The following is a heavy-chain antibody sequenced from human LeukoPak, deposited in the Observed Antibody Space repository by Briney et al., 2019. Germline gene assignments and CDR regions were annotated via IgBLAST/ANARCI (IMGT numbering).Heavy chain of an antibody. CDR1: GGSISSGGYY. Sequence: SQTLSLTCTVSGGSISSGGYYWSWIRQPPGKGLEWIGSIYHSGSTYYNPSLKSRVTISVDTSKNQFSLKLSSVTAADTAVYYCASDILTGNRIDYWGQGTLVTVSP. CDR2: IYHSGST. CDR3: ASDILTGNRIDY. D-gene: IGHD3-9*01. V-gene: IGHV4-30-2*03. J-gene: IGHJ4*02.